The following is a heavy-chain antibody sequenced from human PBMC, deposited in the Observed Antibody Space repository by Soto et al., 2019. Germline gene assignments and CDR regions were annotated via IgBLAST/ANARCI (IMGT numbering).Heavy chain of an antibody. CDR1: GFDFNKYA. V-gene: IGHV3-23*01. Sequence: PGGSLRLSCAAFGFDFNKYAMTWVRQAPGKGLQWVSSITSNGDSTYYADSVKGRFTTSRDNSKNTLYLQMNSLRADDTAVFYCAKDSPYYTTSPFYFDSCGQGTLVTV. CDR3: AKDSPYYTTSPFYFDS. J-gene: IGHJ4*02. D-gene: IGHD3-3*01. CDR2: ITSNGDST.